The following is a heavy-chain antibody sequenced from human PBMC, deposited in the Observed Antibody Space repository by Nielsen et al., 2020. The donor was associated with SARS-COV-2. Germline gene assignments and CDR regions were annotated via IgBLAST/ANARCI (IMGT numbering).Heavy chain of an antibody. CDR2: INHSGST. V-gene: IGHV4-34*01. Sequence: WIRQPPGKGLEWIGEINHSGSTNYNPSLKSRVTISVDTSKNQFSLKLSSVTAADTAVYYCARRHSTMWLFDYWGQGTLVTVSS. D-gene: IGHD5-12*01. CDR3: ARRHSTMWLFDY. J-gene: IGHJ4*02.